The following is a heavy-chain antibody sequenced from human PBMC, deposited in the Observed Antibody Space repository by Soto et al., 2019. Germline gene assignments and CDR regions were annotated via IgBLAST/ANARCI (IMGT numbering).Heavy chain of an antibody. CDR2: ISAYNSNT. J-gene: IGHJ4*02. V-gene: IGHV1-18*01. D-gene: IGHD2-2*02. CDR3: ARDCSSISCYKVLDY. Sequence: ASVKVSCKASGYTFTSYGISWVRQAPGQGLEWMGWISAYNSNTNYAQKLQDRVTMTTDTSTTTAYKELRSLRSDDTAVYYCARDCSSISCYKVLDYWGQGTLVTVSS. CDR1: GYTFTSYG.